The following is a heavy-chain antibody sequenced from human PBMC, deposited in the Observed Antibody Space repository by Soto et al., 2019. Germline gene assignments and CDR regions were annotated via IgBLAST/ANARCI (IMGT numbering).Heavy chain of an antibody. CDR2: IYSDGSGT. CDR1: GFTFSNFW. D-gene: IGHD5-18*01. J-gene: IGHJ4*02. V-gene: IGHV3-74*01. CDR3: ATLNSFGSDY. Sequence: EVQLVESGGGLVQPGGSLRLSCAASGFTFSNFWMHWVRQAPGKGLVWVSRIYSDGSGTTYADSAKGRFTISRDNAKSTLYLQMNSLRAEDTAVYYCATLNSFGSDYWGRGTLVTVSS.